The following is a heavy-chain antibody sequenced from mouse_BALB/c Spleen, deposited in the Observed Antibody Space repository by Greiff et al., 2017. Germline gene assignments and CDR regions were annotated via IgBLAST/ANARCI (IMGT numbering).Heavy chain of an antibody. Sequence: DVHLVESGPGLVKPSQSLSLTCTVTGYSITSDYAWNWIRQFPGNKLEWMGYISYSGSTSYNPSLKSRISITRDTSKNQFFLQLNSVTTEDTATYYCARSGFAYWGQGTLVTVSA. J-gene: IGHJ3*01. V-gene: IGHV3-2*02. CDR2: ISYSGST. CDR3: ARSGFAY. CDR1: GYSITSDYA.